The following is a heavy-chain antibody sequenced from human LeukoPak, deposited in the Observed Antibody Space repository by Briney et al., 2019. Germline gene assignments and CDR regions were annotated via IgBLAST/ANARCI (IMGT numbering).Heavy chain of an antibody. CDR1: GFTFSTYA. J-gene: IGHJ4*02. D-gene: IGHD3-22*01. CDR2: MSGSGGST. CDR3: ARDRGIVAPDYYFDY. Sequence: GGSLRLSCAASGFTFSTYAMSWVRQAPGKGLEWVSGMSGSGGSTYYADSVKGRFTISRDNAKNSLYLQMNSLRAEDTAVYYCARDRGIVAPDYYFDYWGQGTLVTVSS. V-gene: IGHV3-23*01.